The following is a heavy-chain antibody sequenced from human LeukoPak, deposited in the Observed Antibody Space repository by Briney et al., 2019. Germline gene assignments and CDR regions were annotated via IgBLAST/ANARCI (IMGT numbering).Heavy chain of an antibody. CDR3: ARDVTTVTTKSYYYYYMDV. CDR1: GFTVSSNY. V-gene: IGHV3-53*01. J-gene: IGHJ6*03. D-gene: IGHD4-11*01. CDR2: IYSGGST. Sequence: GGSPRLSCAASGFTVSSNYMSWVRQAPGKGLEWVSVIYSGGSTYYADSVKGRFTISRDNSKNTLYLQMNSLRAEDTAVYYCARDVTTVTTKSYYYYYMDVWGKGTTVTVSS.